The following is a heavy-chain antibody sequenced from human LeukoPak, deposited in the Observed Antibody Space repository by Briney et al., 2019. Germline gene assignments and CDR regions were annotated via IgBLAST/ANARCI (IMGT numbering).Heavy chain of an antibody. CDR1: GFTFSSYG. CDR3: ARGLGATLFDY. CDR2: ISSSSSYI. Sequence: GGSLRLSCAASGFTFSSYGMNWVRQAPGKGLEWVSSISSSSSYIYYADSVKGRFTISRDNAKNSLYLQMNSLRAEDTAVYYCARGLGATLFDYWGQGTLVTVSS. V-gene: IGHV3-21*01. D-gene: IGHD1-26*01. J-gene: IGHJ4*02.